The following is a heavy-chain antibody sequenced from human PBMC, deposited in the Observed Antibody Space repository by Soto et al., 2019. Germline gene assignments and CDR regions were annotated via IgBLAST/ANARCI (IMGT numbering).Heavy chain of an antibody. CDR2: INPSGGST. J-gene: IGHJ3*01. Sequence: ASVKVSCKASGYTFTSYYMHWVRQAPGQGLEWMGIINPSGGSTSYAQKFQGRVTMTRDTSTSTVYMELSSLRSEDTAVYYCAKDSFSGDGIYYPFDVWGQGTMVTVSS. CDR3: AKDSFSGDGIYYPFDV. CDR1: GYTFTSYY. V-gene: IGHV1-46*01. D-gene: IGHD3-10*01.